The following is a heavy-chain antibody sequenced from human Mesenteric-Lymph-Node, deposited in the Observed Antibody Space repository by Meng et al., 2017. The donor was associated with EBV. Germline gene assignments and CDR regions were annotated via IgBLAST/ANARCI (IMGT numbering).Heavy chain of an antibody. CDR2: TYYRSKWSN. Sequence: QLQQGGPGLEVPRQILSLAFACYGYIVSISLVTWNWIRQAPAKGLEWLGRTYYRSKWSNDYAVYVKSRTTINPDTSKTEFSLQLNPVTPEDTALYYCARGNAGSNGHFDFWGQGTLVTVSS. J-gene: IGHJ4*02. CDR3: ARGNAGSNGHFDF. D-gene: IGHD1-26*01. V-gene: IGHV6-1*01. CDR1: GYIVSISLVT.